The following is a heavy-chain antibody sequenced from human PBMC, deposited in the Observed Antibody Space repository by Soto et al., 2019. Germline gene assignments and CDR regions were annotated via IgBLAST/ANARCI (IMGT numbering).Heavy chain of an antibody. CDR2: IIPIFGTA. CDR3: ARVNYDFSGVRGPGSSGNWFDP. CDR1: GGTFSSYA. V-gene: IGHV1-69*13. J-gene: IGHJ5*02. D-gene: IGHD3-3*01. Sequence: ASVKVSCKASGGTFSSYAISWVRQAPGQGLEWMGGIIPIFGTANYAQKFQGRVTITADESTSTAYMELSSLRSEDTAVYYCARVNYDFSGVRGPGSSGNWFDPWGQGTLVTVSS.